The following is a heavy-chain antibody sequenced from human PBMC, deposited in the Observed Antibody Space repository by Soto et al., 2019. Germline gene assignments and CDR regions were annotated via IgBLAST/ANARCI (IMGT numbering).Heavy chain of an antibody. CDR2: IYYSGST. CDR1: GGSISSYY. Sequence: SETLSLTCTVSGGSISSYYWSWIRQPPGKGLEWIGYIYYSGSTNYNPSLKSRVTISVDTSKNQFSLKLSSVTAADTAVYYCARGIYGYGSSWYYFDYWGQGTLVTVSS. V-gene: IGHV4-59*01. D-gene: IGHD6-13*01. J-gene: IGHJ4*02. CDR3: ARGIYGYGSSWYYFDY.